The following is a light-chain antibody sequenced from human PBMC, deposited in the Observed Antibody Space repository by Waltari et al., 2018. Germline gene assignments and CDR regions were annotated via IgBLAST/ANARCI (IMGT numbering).Light chain of an antibody. Sequence: EIVLTQSPGTLSLSPGERATLACRASQIVGRSLAWYQQKPGQAPRLLIYDASRRATGIPDRFSGSGSGTDFSLTISTLEPEDFAVYYCQHYVRLPATFGQGTKVEI. CDR3: QHYVRLPAT. CDR2: DAS. CDR1: QIVGRS. V-gene: IGKV3-20*01. J-gene: IGKJ1*01.